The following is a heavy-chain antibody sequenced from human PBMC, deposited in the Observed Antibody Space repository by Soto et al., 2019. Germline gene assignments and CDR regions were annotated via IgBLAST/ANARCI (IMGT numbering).Heavy chain of an antibody. Sequence: QVQLVESGGGVVQPGRSLRLSCAASGFTFSNNAMDWVRQAPGKGLEWVAVISYDGSNKYIAESVKGRFTISRDNSKNTLFLQMNSLIAEDTAVYYFARGTTTSAFSAMDVWGQGTTVTVSS. CDR3: ARGTTTSAFSAMDV. V-gene: IGHV3-30-3*01. D-gene: IGHD1-1*01. CDR2: ISYDGSNK. CDR1: GFTFSNNA. J-gene: IGHJ6*02.